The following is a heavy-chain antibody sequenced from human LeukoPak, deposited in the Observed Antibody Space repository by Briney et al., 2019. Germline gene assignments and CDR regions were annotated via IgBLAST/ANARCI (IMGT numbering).Heavy chain of an antibody. CDR1: GFTFSSYW. Sequence: GGSLRLSCAASGFTFSSYWMSWARQAPGKGLEWVSSISSSSSYIYYADSVKGRFTISRDNAKNSLYLQMNSLRAEDTAVYYCARDGTSPQYARYAFDIWGQGTMVTVSS. D-gene: IGHD1-1*01. V-gene: IGHV3-21*01. J-gene: IGHJ3*02. CDR3: ARDGTSPQYARYAFDI. CDR2: ISSSSSYI.